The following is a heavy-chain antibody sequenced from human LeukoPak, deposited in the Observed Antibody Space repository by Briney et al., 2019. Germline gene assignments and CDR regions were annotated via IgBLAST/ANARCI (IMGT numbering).Heavy chain of an antibody. V-gene: IGHV3-48*01. CDR3: ARDGSRDGYNLPFDY. D-gene: IGHD5-24*01. CDR2: ISSSSPI. J-gene: IGHJ4*02. CDR1: GFTFSSHS. Sequence: GGSLRLSCAASGFTFSSHSMNWVRQAPGKGLEWVSYISSSSPIYYADSVKGRFTISRDNAKNSLFLQMNSLRAEDTAVYYCARDGSRDGYNLPFDYWGQGTLVTVSS.